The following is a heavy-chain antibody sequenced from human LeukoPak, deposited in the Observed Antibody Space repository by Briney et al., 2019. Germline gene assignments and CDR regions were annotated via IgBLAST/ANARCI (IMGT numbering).Heavy chain of an antibody. CDR2: ISYDGSNK. CDR1: GFTFSSFG. D-gene: IGHD1-26*01. CDR3: AKEGDGVSYLHE. Sequence: GRSLRLSCAASGFTFSSFGMHWVRQAPGKGLEWVAVISYDGSNKYYTDSVEGRFTISRDNSKNTLFLQMNSLRAEDTAVYYCAKEGDGVSYLHEWGQGTLVTVSS. J-gene: IGHJ4*02. V-gene: IGHV3-30*18.